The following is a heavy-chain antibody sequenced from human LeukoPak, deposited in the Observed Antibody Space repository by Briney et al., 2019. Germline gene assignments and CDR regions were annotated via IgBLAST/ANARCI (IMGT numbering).Heavy chain of an antibody. CDR3: ARIRANRYGDYVSSYYGMDV. D-gene: IGHD4-17*01. Sequence: SETLSLTCAVYGGSFSGYYWSWMRQPPGKGLEWIGEINHSGSTNYNPSLKSRVTISVDTSKNQFSLKLSSVTAADTAVYYCARIRANRYGDYVSSYYGMDVWGQGTTVTVSS. J-gene: IGHJ6*02. V-gene: IGHV4-34*01. CDR1: GGSFSGYY. CDR2: INHSGST.